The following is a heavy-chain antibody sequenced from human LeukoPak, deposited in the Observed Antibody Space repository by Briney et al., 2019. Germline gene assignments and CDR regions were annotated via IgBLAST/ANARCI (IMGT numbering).Heavy chain of an antibody. D-gene: IGHD3-9*01. Sequence: ASVKVSCKASGSTFTSYGISWVRQAPGQGREWMGWINAYNGNTNYAQKCQGRVTMTTDTSTSTAYMELRSLRSDDTAVYYCARAGRLSDDYDILTGYDMDVWGQGTTVTVSS. CDR3: ARAGRLSDDYDILTGYDMDV. V-gene: IGHV1-18*01. CDR1: GSTFTSYG. CDR2: INAYNGNT. J-gene: IGHJ6*02.